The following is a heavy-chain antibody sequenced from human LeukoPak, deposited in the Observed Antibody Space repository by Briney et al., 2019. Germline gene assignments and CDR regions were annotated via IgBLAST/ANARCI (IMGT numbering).Heavy chain of an antibody. J-gene: IGHJ4*02. D-gene: IGHD5-18*01. Sequence: PSETLSLTCTVSGGSISSYYWSWIRQPAGKGLEWIGRIYTSGSTNYNPSLKSRVTMSVDTSKNQFSLKLSSVTAADTAVYYCARDRARYNYGRFDYWGQGTLVTVSS. CDR2: IYTSGST. V-gene: IGHV4-4*07. CDR3: ARDRARYNYGRFDY. CDR1: GGSISSYY.